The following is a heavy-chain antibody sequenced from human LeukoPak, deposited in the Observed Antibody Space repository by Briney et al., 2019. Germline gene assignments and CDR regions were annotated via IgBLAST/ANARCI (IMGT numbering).Heavy chain of an antibody. J-gene: IGHJ4*02. CDR2: IYHSGST. D-gene: IGHD6-13*01. CDR1: GGSISSSNW. Sequence: PSGTLSLTCAVSGGSISSSNWWSWVRQPPGKGLEWIGEIYHSGSTNYNPSLKSRVTMSVDTSKNQFSLKLSSVTAVDTAVYYCARRGAAAGAFDYWGQGTLVTVSS. V-gene: IGHV4-4*02. CDR3: ARRGAAAGAFDY.